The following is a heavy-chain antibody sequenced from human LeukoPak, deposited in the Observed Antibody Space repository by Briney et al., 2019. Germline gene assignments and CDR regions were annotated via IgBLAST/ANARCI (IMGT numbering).Heavy chain of an antibody. Sequence: SETLSLTCTVSGDSISRGSYYWSWIRQPAGKGLEWIGRIYTSGSTNYNPSLKSRVTISLDTSKNQFSLKLSSVTAADTAVYYCASHPRAVAGTGPGWYYYYYYMDVWGKGTTVTVSS. CDR1: GDSISRGSYY. CDR3: ASHPRAVAGTGPGWYYYYYYMDV. CDR2: IYTSGST. D-gene: IGHD6-19*01. V-gene: IGHV4-61*02. J-gene: IGHJ6*03.